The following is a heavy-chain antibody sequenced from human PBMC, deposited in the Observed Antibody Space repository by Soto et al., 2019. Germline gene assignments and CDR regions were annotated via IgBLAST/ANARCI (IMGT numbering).Heavy chain of an antibody. CDR1: RGSITSYY. J-gene: IGHJ6*02. CDR3: ARDPQGGRWLQRGMDV. V-gene: IGHV4-59*01. D-gene: IGHD3-16*01. CDR2: SYYSGTT. Sequence: LSLTFTVSRGSITSYYVGWNRQPPGNGLEWIGYSYYSGTTNYNPSLKSRVTISVDTSKNQFSLKLSSVTAADTAVYYCARDPQGGRWLQRGMDVWPQGATVTVTS.